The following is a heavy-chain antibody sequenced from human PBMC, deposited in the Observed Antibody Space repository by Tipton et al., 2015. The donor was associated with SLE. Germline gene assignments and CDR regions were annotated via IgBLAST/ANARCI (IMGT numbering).Heavy chain of an antibody. CDR2: VSYSGFT. V-gene: IGHV4-59*08. CDR3: ARIAIPAAMGEYYFDS. J-gene: IGHJ4*02. D-gene: IGHD2-2*01. CDR1: GGSISNKY. Sequence: TLSLTCSVSGGSISNKYWSWIRQPPGKGLEWVGYVSYSGFTNYNPSLKSRVTISVDTYKNRFSLKLNSVTAADTAVYYCARIAIPAAMGEYYFDSWGQGNLVSVSS.